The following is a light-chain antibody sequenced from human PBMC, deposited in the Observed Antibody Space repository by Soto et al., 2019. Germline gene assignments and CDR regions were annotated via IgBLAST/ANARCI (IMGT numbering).Light chain of an antibody. V-gene: IGLV2-23*01. CDR3: CSYAGSFTLVV. J-gene: IGLJ3*02. CDR1: SSDVGSYNL. Sequence: QSALTQPASVSGSPGQTITISCTGTSSDVGSYNLVSWYQQHPGKAPKLLIYEDTKRPSGVSNRFSGSKSGNTASLTISGLQSEDEADYHCCSYAGSFTLVVFGGGTKLTVL. CDR2: EDT.